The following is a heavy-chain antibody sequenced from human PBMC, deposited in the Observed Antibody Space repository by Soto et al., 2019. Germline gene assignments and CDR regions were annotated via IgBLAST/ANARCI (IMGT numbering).Heavy chain of an antibody. J-gene: IGHJ3*01. CDR2: ISGSGGST. Sequence: EVQLLESGGGLVQPGGSLRLSWAASGFTFSSYAMSWVRQAPGKGLAWVSAISGSGGSTYYADSVKGRFTISRDNSKNTLYLQMNSLRAEDTAVYSCAKDRLAGSTGAFVFCGQGTMVTVSS. CDR3: AKDRLAGSTGAFVF. CDR1: GFTFSSYA. D-gene: IGHD3-10*01. V-gene: IGHV3-23*01.